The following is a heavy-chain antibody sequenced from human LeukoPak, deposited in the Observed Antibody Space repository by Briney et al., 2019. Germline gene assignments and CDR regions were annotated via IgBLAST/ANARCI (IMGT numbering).Heavy chain of an antibody. CDR1: GFTFGDYG. D-gene: IGHD3-10*02. J-gene: IGHJ6*04. V-gene: IGHV3-48*04. Sequence: GGSLRLSCDASGFTFGDYGMTWVRQAPGKGLEWVSYISSSGSTIYYADSVKGRFTISRDNAKNSLYLRMNSLRAEDTAVYYCAELGITMIGGVWGKGTTVTISS. CDR3: AELGITMIGGV. CDR2: ISSSGSTI.